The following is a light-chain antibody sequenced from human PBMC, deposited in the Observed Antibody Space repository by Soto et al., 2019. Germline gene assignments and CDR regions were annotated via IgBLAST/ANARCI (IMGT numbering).Light chain of an antibody. V-gene: IGLV1-40*01. Sequence: QAVVTQPPSVSGAPGQRVTISCTGSSSNIGAGYDVHWYQQLPGTAPKLLIYGNSNRPSGVPDRFSGSKSGTSASLAITGLQAEDEADYYCQSYDSSPFWVFGGGTKLTVL. J-gene: IGLJ3*02. CDR3: QSYDSSPFWV. CDR2: GNS. CDR1: SSNIGAGYD.